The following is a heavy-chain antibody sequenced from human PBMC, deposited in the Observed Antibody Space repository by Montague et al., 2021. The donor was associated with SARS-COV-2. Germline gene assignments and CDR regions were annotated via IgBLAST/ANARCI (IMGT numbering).Heavy chain of an antibody. CDR2: IFYNGST. D-gene: IGHD2-21*01. V-gene: IGHV4-59*03. J-gene: IGHJ5*01. Sequence: SETLSLTCTVSFGSINTYYWSWIRQPPGKGLEWIGFIFYNGSTKYNPSLKRRVSISLDTSKDQFSLKLSSVTAADTAVYYCAGQDAWAYCGDECYRGWFDSWGQGTLVTVSS. CDR1: FGSINTYY. CDR3: AGQDAWAYCGDECYRGWFDS.